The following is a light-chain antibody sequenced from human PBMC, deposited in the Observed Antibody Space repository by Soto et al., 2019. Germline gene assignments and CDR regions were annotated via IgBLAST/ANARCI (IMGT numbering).Light chain of an antibody. CDR3: NSYAGTNEYV. J-gene: IGLJ1*01. Sequence: QSALTQPPSASGSPGQSVTISCTGASSDVGGYNYVSWYQQHPGKAPKLMIYEVSARPSGVPDRFSGSKSGNTSSLTVSGLQAEDEADYYCNSYAGTNEYVFGTGTKLTVL. V-gene: IGLV2-8*01. CDR2: EVS. CDR1: SSDVGGYNY.